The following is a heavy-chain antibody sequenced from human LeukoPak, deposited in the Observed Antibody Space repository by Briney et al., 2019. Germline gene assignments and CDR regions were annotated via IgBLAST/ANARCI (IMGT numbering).Heavy chain of an antibody. J-gene: IGHJ4*02. CDR1: GFTFDDYG. Sequence: PGGALRLSCAASGFTFDDYGMSWVRQAPGKGLEWVSGINWNGGSTGYADSVKGRFTISRDNAKNSLYLQMNSLRAEDTALYHCARSYCSSTSCYLYYFDYWGQGTLVTVSS. V-gene: IGHV3-20*01. D-gene: IGHD2-2*01. CDR2: INWNGGST. CDR3: ARSYCSSTSCYLYYFDY.